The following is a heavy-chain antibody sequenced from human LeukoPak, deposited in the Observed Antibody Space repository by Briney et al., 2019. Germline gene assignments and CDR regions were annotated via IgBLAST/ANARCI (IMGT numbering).Heavy chain of an antibody. D-gene: IGHD5-12*01. V-gene: IGHV3-11*01. J-gene: IGHJ4*02. CDR1: GFIFSDCY. CDR2: ISSSGSTM. CDR3: ARDPGSGYEEHFDY. Sequence: PGGSLRLSCAASGFIFSDCYMSWIRQAPGKGLEWVSYISSSGSTMYYTDSVKGRFTISRDNAKDSLYLQMNSLRAEDTAVYYCARDPGSGYEEHFDYWGQGTLVTVSS.